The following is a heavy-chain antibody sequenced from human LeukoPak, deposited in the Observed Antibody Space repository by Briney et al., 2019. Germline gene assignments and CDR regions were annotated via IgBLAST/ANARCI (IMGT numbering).Heavy chain of an antibody. Sequence: KSSETLSLTCTVSGGSISSSSYYWGWIRQPPGKGLEWIGSIYYSGSTYYNPSHKSRVTISVDTSKNQFSLKLSSVTAADTAVYYCARLLDYGGNSVAFDIWGQGTMVIVSS. V-gene: IGHV4-39*01. CDR3: ARLLDYGGNSVAFDI. CDR2: IYYSGST. D-gene: IGHD4-23*01. J-gene: IGHJ3*02. CDR1: GGSISSSSYY.